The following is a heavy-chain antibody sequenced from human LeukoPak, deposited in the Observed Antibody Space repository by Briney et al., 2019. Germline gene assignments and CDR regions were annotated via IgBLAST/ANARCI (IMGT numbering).Heavy chain of an antibody. CDR2: IYYSGST. J-gene: IGHJ2*01. Sequence: PSETLSLTCTVSGGSISIYYWSWIRQPPGKGLEWIGYIYYSGSTNYNPSLKSRVTISVDTSKNQFSLKLSSVTAADTAVYYCARHRRGVEMATRYFDLWGRGTLVTVSS. V-gene: IGHV4-59*08. D-gene: IGHD2-15*01. CDR3: ARHRRGVEMATRYFDL. CDR1: GGSISIYY.